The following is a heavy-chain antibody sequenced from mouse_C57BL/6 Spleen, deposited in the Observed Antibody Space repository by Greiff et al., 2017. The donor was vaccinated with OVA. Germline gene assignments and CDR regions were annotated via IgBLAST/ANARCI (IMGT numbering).Heavy chain of an antibody. CDR3: ARGDWYYFDY. Sequence: EVKLVESGGGLVKPGGSLKLSCAASGFTFSDYGMHWVRQAPEKGLEWVAYISSGSSTIYYADTVKGRFTISRDNAKNTLFLQMTSLRSEDTAMYYCARGDWYYFDYGGQGTTLTVSS. CDR2: ISSGSSTI. V-gene: IGHV5-17*01. J-gene: IGHJ2*01. CDR1: GFTFSDYG. D-gene: IGHD3-3*01.